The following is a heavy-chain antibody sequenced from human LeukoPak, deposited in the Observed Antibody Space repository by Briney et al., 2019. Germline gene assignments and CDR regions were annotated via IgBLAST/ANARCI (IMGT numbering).Heavy chain of an antibody. CDR1: GFTFTHAW. J-gene: IGHJ4*02. CDR3: TTDLGITMIRGVIVS. CDR2: ITSKADGETT. V-gene: IGHV3-15*01. D-gene: IGHD3-10*01. Sequence: GRSLRLSCAASGFTFTHAWMTCVRQAPGKGLEWVGRITSKADGETTDYAAPVKGRFFMSRDDSKATLFLQMNYLETEDTAVYYCTTDLGITMIRGVIVSWGQGTLVTVSS.